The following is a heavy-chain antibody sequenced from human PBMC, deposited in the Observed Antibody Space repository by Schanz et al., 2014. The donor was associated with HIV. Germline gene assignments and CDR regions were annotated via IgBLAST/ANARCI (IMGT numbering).Heavy chain of an antibody. V-gene: IGHV1-2*02. J-gene: IGHJ6*02. CDR3: ARVETATVPDTFFFYGMDV. CDR2: INPKSGAT. Sequence: QVQLVQSGAEVKKPGASVKVSCKSSGDTFTDYYMHWVRQAPGQGLEWMGRINPKSGATKYAQRFQGRAPMTTATSISTVYMELSRLRSDDTAMYYCARVETATVPDTFFFYGMDVWGQGTTATVSS. D-gene: IGHD5-18*01. CDR1: GDTFTDYY.